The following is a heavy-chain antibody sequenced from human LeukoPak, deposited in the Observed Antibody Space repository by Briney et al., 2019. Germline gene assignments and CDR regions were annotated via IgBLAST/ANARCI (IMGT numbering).Heavy chain of an antibody. D-gene: IGHD6-13*01. CDR3: ARDKVIASAGTPNWFDP. J-gene: IGHJ5*02. CDR1: GYTFTTYG. Sequence: GASVKVSCKASGYTFTTYGISWVRQAPGQGLEWVGWISAYDGNTNYAQKFQGRVTMTTDTSTSTAYMELRSLRSDDTAVYYCARDKVIASAGTPNWFDPWGQGTLVTVSS. V-gene: IGHV1-18*01. CDR2: ISAYDGNT.